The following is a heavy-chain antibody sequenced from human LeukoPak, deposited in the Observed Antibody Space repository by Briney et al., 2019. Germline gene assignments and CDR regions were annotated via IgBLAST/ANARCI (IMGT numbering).Heavy chain of an antibody. V-gene: IGHV4-59*01. CDR2: IYNSGST. Sequence: SETLSLTCTVSGGSISTYYWSWIRQPPGNGLEWIGYIYNSGSTNYNPSLKSRVTISIDTSKNQFSLKLSSVTAADTAVYYCARSLGGAGTPNYYYYYMDVWGKGTTVTVSS. D-gene: IGHD2-15*01. J-gene: IGHJ6*03. CDR3: ARSLGGAGTPNYYYYYMDV. CDR1: GGSISTYY.